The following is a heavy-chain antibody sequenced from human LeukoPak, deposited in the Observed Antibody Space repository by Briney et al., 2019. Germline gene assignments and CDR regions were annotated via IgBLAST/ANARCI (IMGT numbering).Heavy chain of an antibody. D-gene: IGHD6-13*01. J-gene: IGHJ4*02. CDR1: GFTVSTNY. CDR2: LYSGGTI. CDR3: ARGSSNWYSPWGY. Sequence: TGGSLRLSCAASGFTVSTNYMSWVRQAPGMGPEWVSVLYSGGTIFYADSVKGRFTISRDNSKNTLYLQMNSLRAEDTAVYYCARGSSNWYSPWGYWGQGTLVTVSS. V-gene: IGHV3-53*01.